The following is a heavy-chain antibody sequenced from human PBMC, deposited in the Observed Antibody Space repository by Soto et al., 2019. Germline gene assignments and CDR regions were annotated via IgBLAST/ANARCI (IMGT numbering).Heavy chain of an antibody. J-gene: IGHJ6*03. V-gene: IGHV1-69*08. CDR1: GGTFSSYT. CDR3: ARDRGGYDYYYYYMDV. Sequence: QVQLVQSGAEVKKPGSSVQVSCKASGGTFSSYTISWVRQAPGQGLEWMGRIIPILGIANYAQKFQGRVTITADKSTSTAYMELSSLRSEDTAVYYCARDRGGYDYYYYYMDVWGKGTTVTVSS. D-gene: IGHD5-12*01. CDR2: IIPILGIA.